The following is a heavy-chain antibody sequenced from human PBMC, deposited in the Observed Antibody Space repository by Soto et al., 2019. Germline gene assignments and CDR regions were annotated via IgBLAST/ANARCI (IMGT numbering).Heavy chain of an antibody. V-gene: IGHV4-31*03. CDR1: GGFISSSPYY. CDR3: ARDPRQNNSGYPVYFDY. CDR2: IYYSGST. D-gene: IGHD5-12*01. Sequence: PSETLSLTCSVAGGFISSSPYYWAWIRQPPGKELEWIGYIYYSGSTYYNPSLKSRVTISVDTSKNQFSLKLSSVTAADTAVYYCARDPRQNNSGYPVYFDYRAQRTPVTGSS. J-gene: IGHJ4*02.